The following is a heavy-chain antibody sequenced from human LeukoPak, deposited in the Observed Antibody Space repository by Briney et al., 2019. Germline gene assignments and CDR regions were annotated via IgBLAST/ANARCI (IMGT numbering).Heavy chain of an antibody. CDR1: GFTFSGSA. CDR3: TRPGSGGDYQYYFDY. V-gene: IGHV3-73*01. J-gene: IGHJ4*02. Sequence: GGSLRLSCAASGFTFSGSAMPWVRQASGKGLEWVGRIRSKANSYATAYAASVKGRFTISRDDSKNTAYLQMNSLKTEDTAVYYCTRPGSGGDYQYYFDYWGQGTLVTVSS. CDR2: IRSKANSYAT. D-gene: IGHD2-21*02.